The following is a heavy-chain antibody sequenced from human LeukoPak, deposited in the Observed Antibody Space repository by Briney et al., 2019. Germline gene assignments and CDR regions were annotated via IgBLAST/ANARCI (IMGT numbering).Heavy chain of an antibody. CDR1: GGSISSYY. V-gene: IGHV4-59*01. J-gene: IGHJ4*02. D-gene: IGHD3-22*01. CDR3: ARYYDSDHFDY. Sequence: SETLSLTCTVSGGSISSYYWSWIRQPPGKGLEWIGYIYYSGSTNYNPSLKSRVTISVDTSKNQFSLKLSSVTAADAAVYYCARYYDSDHFDYWGQGTLVTVSS. CDR2: IYYSGST.